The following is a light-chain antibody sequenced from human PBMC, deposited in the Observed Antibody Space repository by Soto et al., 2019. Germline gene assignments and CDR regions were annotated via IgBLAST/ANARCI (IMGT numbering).Light chain of an antibody. CDR3: MQATQSRT. V-gene: IGKV2-24*01. CDR1: QSLVYSDGNSY. J-gene: IGKJ5*01. Sequence: DIVLTQTPLSSPVTLGQPASISCRSSQSLVYSDGNSYLSWLQQRPGQPLRLLIYQVSERFSGVPDLFSGGGAGTDFTLKISRVEPEDVGFYYCMQATQSRTFGQGTRLEIK. CDR2: QVS.